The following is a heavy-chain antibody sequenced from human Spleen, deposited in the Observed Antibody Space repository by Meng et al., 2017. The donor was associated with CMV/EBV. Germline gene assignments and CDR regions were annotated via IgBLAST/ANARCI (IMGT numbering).Heavy chain of an antibody. CDR3: ARYDFWSGPYYYYGMDV. V-gene: IGHV1-8*02. CDR1: GYTFTGYY. CDR2: MNPNSGKT. J-gene: IGHJ6*02. Sequence: ASVKVSCKASGYTFTGYYMHWVRQAPGQGLEWMGWMNPNSGKTGYAQKFQGRVTMTRNTSISTAYMELSSLRSEDTAVYYCARYDFWSGPYYYYGMDVWGQGTTVTVSS. D-gene: IGHD3-3*01.